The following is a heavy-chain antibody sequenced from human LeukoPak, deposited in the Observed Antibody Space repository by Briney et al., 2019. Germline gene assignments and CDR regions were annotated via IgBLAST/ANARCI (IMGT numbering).Heavy chain of an antibody. D-gene: IGHD2-8*01. CDR1: GYTFSSYD. Sequence: ASVKVSCKASGYTFSSYDINWVRQATGQGLEWMGWMNPNSGKTGYAQKFQGRVTITRNTSISTAYMELSSLRSEDTAVYYCARGYCTNGVCWNYFDYWGQGTLVTVSS. CDR3: ARGYCTNGVCWNYFDY. J-gene: IGHJ4*02. V-gene: IGHV1-8*03. CDR2: MNPNSGKT.